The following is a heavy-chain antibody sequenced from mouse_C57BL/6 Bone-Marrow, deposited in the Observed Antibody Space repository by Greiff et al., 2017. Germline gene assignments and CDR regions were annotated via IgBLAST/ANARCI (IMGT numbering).Heavy chain of an antibody. CDR1: GYTFTDYY. Sequence: VQLQQSGPELVKPGASVKISCKASGYTFTDYYINWVKQRPGQGLEWIGWIFPGSGSTYYNEKFKGKAPLTVDKSSSTAYMLLSSLTSEDSAVYFCARWGYYDYVWFAYWGQGTLVTVSA. J-gene: IGHJ3*01. CDR2: IFPGSGST. CDR3: ARWGYYDYVWFAY. V-gene: IGHV1-75*01. D-gene: IGHD2-4*01.